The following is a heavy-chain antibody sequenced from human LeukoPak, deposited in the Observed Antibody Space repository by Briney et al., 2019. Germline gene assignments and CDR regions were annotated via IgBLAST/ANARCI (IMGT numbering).Heavy chain of an antibody. J-gene: IGHJ6*03. CDR2: INSDGSST. V-gene: IGHV3-74*01. Sequence: PGGSLRLSCAASGFTFSSYGMSWVRQAPGKGLEWVSRINSDGSSTSYADSVKGRFTISRDNAKNTLYLQMNSLRAEDTAVYYCARDGSVYCSGGSCYYYYMDVWGKGTTVTVSS. CDR3: ARDGSVYCSGGSCYYYYMDV. D-gene: IGHD2-15*01. CDR1: GFTFSSYG.